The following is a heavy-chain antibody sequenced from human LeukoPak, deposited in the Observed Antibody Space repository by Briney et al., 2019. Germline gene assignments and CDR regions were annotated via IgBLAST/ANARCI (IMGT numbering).Heavy chain of an antibody. CDR2: IWYDGSNK. J-gene: IGHJ4*02. V-gene: IGHV3-33*06. Sequence: GGSLRLSCAASGFIFSSYGLHWVRQAPGKGLEWVAVIWYDGSNKYYADSVKGRFTISRDNSKNTLYLQMNSLRAEDTAVYYCAKDLYYYDSSGYFDYWGQGTLVTVSS. CDR3: AKDLYYYDSSGYFDY. CDR1: GFIFSSYG. D-gene: IGHD3-22*01.